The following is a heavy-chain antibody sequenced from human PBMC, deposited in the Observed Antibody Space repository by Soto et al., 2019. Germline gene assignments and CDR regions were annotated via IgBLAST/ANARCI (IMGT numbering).Heavy chain of an antibody. Sequence: EVQLVESGGGLVQPGGSLRLSCAASGFTFSSYSMNWVRQAPGKGLEWVSYISSSSSTIYYADSVKGRFTISRDNAKNSLYRQMNSLRDGDTAVYYCARGAYYYDSSGLSHWGQGTLVTVSS. CDR1: GFTFSSYS. D-gene: IGHD3-22*01. V-gene: IGHV3-48*02. CDR3: ARGAYYYDSSGLSH. CDR2: ISSSSSTI. J-gene: IGHJ4*02.